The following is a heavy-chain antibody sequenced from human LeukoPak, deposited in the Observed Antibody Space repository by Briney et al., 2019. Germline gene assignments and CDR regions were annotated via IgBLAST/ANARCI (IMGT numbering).Heavy chain of an antibody. CDR1: GYTLTELS. Sequence: ASVKVSCKVSGYTLTELSMHWVRQAPGKGLEWMGGFDPEDGETIYAQKFQGRVTMIEDTSTDTAYMELSSLRSEDTAVYYCARQEIYYYYYGMDVWGQGTTVTVSS. CDR3: ARQEIYYYYYGMDV. J-gene: IGHJ6*02. V-gene: IGHV1-24*01. D-gene: IGHD5-24*01. CDR2: FDPEDGET.